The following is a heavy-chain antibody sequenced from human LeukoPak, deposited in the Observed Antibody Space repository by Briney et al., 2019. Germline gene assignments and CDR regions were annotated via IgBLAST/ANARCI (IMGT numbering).Heavy chain of an antibody. J-gene: IGHJ4*02. D-gene: IGHD3-9*01. CDR3: ANGPPPDYDILPGVDY. V-gene: IGHV3-30*02. CDR1: GFTFSSYG. Sequence: GGSLRLSCAASGFTFSSYGMHWVRQAPGKGLEWVAFIRYDGSNKYYADSVKGRFTISRDNSKNTLYLQMNSLRAEDTAVYYCANGPPPDYDILPGVDYWGQGTLVTVSS. CDR2: IRYDGSNK.